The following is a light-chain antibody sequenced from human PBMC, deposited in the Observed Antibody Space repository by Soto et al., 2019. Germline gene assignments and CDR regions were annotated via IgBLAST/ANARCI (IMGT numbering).Light chain of an antibody. Sequence: DRQVSQTPSTLSVSLVDRVPITCRASQTISSWLAWYQQKPGKAPKLLIYDASSLESGVPSRFSGSGSGTEFTLTISSLQPDDFATYYCQQYNSYAWTFGQGTKVDI. V-gene: IGKV1-5*01. J-gene: IGKJ1*01. CDR3: QQYNSYAWT. CDR1: QTISSW. CDR2: DAS.